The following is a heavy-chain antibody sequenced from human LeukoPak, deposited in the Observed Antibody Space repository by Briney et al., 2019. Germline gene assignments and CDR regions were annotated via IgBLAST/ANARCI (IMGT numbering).Heavy chain of an antibody. Sequence: PSETLSLTCTVSGGSIRSSYYYWGWIRQPPGKGLEWIGSIYYSGSTYYNPSLKSRVTISVDTSKNQFSLKLNSVTAADTAVYYCARLGGDYVGQFFSMDYWGQGTLVTVSS. J-gene: IGHJ4*02. CDR1: GGSIRSSYYY. CDR3: ARLGGDYVGQFFSMDY. D-gene: IGHD4-17*01. V-gene: IGHV4-39*01. CDR2: IYYSGST.